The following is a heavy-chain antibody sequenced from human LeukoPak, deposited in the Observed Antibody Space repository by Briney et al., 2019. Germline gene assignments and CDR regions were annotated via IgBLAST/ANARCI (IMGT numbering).Heavy chain of an antibody. CDR1: GVTVSSTY. J-gene: IGHJ3*01. CDR3: ARASKVEAFDV. V-gene: IGHV3-66*01. Sequence: GGSLRLSCAASGVTVSSTYMSWVRQAPGKGLEWVSVIYGGSSTYNADSVKGRFTISRDNSKNTLFLQINSLRAEDTAVYYCARASKVEAFDVWGQGTMVTVSS. D-gene: IGHD2-15*01. CDR2: IYGGSST.